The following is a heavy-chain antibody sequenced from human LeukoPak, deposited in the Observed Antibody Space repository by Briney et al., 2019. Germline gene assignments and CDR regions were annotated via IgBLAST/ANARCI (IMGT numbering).Heavy chain of an antibody. V-gene: IGHV4-59*01. D-gene: IGHD3-10*01. J-gene: IGHJ6*03. CDR2: IYYSGST. CDR1: GGSISSYY. Sequence: SETLSLTCTVSGGSISSYYWSWIRQPPGKGLEWIGYIYYSGSTNYNPSLKSRVTISVDTSKNQFSLKLSSVTAADTAVYYCARSVSEYMDVWGKGTTVTVSS. CDR3: ARSVSEYMDV.